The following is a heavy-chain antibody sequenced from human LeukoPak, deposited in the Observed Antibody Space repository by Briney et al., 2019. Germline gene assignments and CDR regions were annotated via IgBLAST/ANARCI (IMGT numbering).Heavy chain of an antibody. CDR1: GGSFSGYY. CDR2: INHSGST. V-gene: IGHV4-34*01. Sequence: SETLSLTCAVYGGSFSGYYWGWIRQPPGKGLEWIGEINHSGSTNYNPSLKSRVTISVDTSKNQFSLKLSSVTAADTAVYYCARGVGDSSGLDAFDIWGQGTMVTVSS. J-gene: IGHJ3*02. D-gene: IGHD3-22*01. CDR3: ARGVGDSSGLDAFDI.